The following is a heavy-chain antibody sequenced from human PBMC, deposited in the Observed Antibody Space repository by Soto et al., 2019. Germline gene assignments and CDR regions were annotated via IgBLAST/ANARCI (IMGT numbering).Heavy chain of an antibody. CDR3: AREGDGSGGATQIYYFDY. V-gene: IGHV1-69*01. CDR2: IIPIFGTA. J-gene: IGHJ4*02. D-gene: IGHD1-26*01. Sequence: QVQLVQSGAEVKKPGSSVKVSCKASGGTFSSYAISWVRQAPGQGLEWMGGIIPIFGTANYAQKFQGRVTITADESTSTAYMELSSLRSEDTAVYYCAREGDGSGGATQIYYFDYWGQGTLVTVSS. CDR1: GGTFSSYA.